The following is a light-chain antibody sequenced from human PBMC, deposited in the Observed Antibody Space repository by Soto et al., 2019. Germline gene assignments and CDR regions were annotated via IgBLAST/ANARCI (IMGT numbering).Light chain of an antibody. CDR3: QQYDSYPLT. J-gene: IGKJ4*01. Sequence: EILMTQSPATLSVSPGESATLSCIASHRVSSYLAWYQQKPGQAPRLLIYDVSTLESGVPSRFSGSGSGTEFTLTISSLQPEDFATYYCQQYDSYPLTFGGGTKVDIK. CDR2: DVS. V-gene: IGKV3-15*01. CDR1: HRVSSY.